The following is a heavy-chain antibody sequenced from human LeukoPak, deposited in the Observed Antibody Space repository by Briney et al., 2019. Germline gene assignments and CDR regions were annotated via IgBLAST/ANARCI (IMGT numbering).Heavy chain of an antibody. CDR2: VNENGSEK. J-gene: IGHJ4*02. CDR3: ARDQQPKKYYYDSSGSSAY. Sequence: PGGSLRLSCAASGFTFTKYWMSWVRQAPGKGLEWVANVNENGSEKKYLDSAKGRFTISRDNSRNFIYLQLNSLRAEDTAIYYCARDQQPKKYYYDSSGSSAYWGQGTLVTVSS. D-gene: IGHD3-22*01. V-gene: IGHV3-7*01. CDR1: GFTFTKYW.